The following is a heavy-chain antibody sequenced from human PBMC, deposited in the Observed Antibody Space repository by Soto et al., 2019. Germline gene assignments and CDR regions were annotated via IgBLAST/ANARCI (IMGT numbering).Heavy chain of an antibody. CDR1: GGTFSSYA. Sequence: GASVKVSCKASGGTFSSYAISWVRQAPEQGLEWMGGIIPIFGTANYAQKFQGRVTITADESTSTAYMELSGLRSEDTAVYYCARGPPHYYDSSGYYYGSAFDIWGQGTMVTVS. CDR3: ARGPPHYYDSSGYYYGSAFDI. J-gene: IGHJ3*02. D-gene: IGHD3-22*01. CDR2: IIPIFGTA. V-gene: IGHV1-69*13.